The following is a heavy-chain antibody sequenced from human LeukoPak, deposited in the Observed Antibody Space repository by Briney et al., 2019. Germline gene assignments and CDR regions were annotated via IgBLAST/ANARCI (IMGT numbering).Heavy chain of an antibody. D-gene: IGHD4-17*01. V-gene: IGHV3-48*03. CDR1: GFTFSRYE. J-gene: IGHJ4*02. Sequence: GGSLRLSCAASGFTFSRYELNWVRQAPGKGLEWVSYISSSGSIIYYADSVKGRFTISRDNAKNSLYLQMNSLRAEDTAVCYCARDLGMTDGDYVSYFDYWGQGTLVTVSS. CDR3: ARDLGMTDGDYVSYFDY. CDR2: ISSSGSII.